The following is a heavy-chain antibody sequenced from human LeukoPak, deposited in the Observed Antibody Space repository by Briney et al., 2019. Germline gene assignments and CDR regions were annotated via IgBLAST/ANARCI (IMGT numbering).Heavy chain of an antibody. CDR2: INPKSGGT. CDR3: ARSRPVIYYYYMDV. V-gene: IGHV1-2*02. Sequence: SAVKVSCMASGYTFTGYYMHWVRQAPGQGLDWMGWINPKSGGTNYAQKFQGRVTMTRDTCISTAYMELSRLRSDDTAVYYCARSRPVIYYYYMDVWGKGTTVTVSS. J-gene: IGHJ6*03. D-gene: IGHD4-11*01. CDR1: GYTFTGYY.